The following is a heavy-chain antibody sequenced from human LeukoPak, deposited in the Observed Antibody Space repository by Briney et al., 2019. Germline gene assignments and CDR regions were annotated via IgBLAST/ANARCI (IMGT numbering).Heavy chain of an antibody. J-gene: IGHJ4*02. Sequence: ASVKVSCKASGYTFTSYDINWVRQATGQGVEWMGWMNPNSGNTGYAQKFQGRVTITRNTSISTAYMELSSLRSEDTAVYYCARPSVGYDFWSGYLYYFDYWGQGTLVTVSS. CDR2: MNPNSGNT. V-gene: IGHV1-8*03. CDR3: ARPSVGYDFWSGYLYYFDY. CDR1: GYTFTSYD. D-gene: IGHD3-3*01.